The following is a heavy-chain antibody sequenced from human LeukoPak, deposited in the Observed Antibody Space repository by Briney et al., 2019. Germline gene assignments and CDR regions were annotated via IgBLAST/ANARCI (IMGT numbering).Heavy chain of an antibody. V-gene: IGHV1-69*05. CDR1: GGTFSSYA. Sequence: SVKVSCKASGGTFSSYAISWVQQAPGQGLEWMGRIIPIFGTANYAQKFQGRVTITTDESTSTAYVELSSLRSEDTAVHYCARGSGSSALFDYWGQGTLVTVSS. CDR3: ARGSGSSALFDY. J-gene: IGHJ4*02. D-gene: IGHD1-26*01. CDR2: IIPIFGTA.